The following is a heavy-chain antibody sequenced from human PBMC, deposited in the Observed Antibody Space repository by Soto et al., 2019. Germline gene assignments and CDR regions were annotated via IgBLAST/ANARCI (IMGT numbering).Heavy chain of an antibody. D-gene: IGHD3-10*01. CDR3: ARARRITMVRGVIEFFDY. Sequence: SETLSLTCTVSGGSISSGGYYWSWIRQPPGKGLEWIGYICYSGSTNYNPSLKSRVTISVDTSKNQFSLKLSSVTAADTAVYYCARARRITMVRGVIEFFDYWGQGTLVTVSS. CDR2: ICYSGST. J-gene: IGHJ4*02. V-gene: IGHV4-61*08. CDR1: GGSISSGGYY.